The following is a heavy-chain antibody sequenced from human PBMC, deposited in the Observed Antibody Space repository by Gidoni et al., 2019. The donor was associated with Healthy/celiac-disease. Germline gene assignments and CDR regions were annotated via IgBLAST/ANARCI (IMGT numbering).Heavy chain of an antibody. D-gene: IGHD1-26*01. CDR1: GGSISSYY. J-gene: IGHJ4*02. CDR3: ARQGGVGATGLYYFDY. Sequence: QVQLQESGPGLVKPSETLSLTCTVSGGSISSYYWSWIRQPPGKGLEWIGYIYYSGSTNYNPSLKSRVTISVDTSKNQFSLKLSSVTAADTAVYYCARQGGVGATGLYYFDYWGQGTLVTVSS. CDR2: IYYSGST. V-gene: IGHV4-59*08.